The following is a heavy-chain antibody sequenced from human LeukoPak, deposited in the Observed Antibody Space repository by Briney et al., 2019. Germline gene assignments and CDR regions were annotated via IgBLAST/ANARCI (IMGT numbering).Heavy chain of an antibody. V-gene: IGHV4-38-2*02. CDR2: MFHTGNS. Sequence: SETRSLTCTVVGYSINNGYYWGWIRQAPGKGLEWIGSMFHTGNSYYNPSLKRRVTIAIDTSKNQFSLKLSSVTAADTAVYYCAREWNYYAFEIWGQGTMVSVSS. CDR1: GYSINNGYY. CDR3: AREWNYYAFEI. J-gene: IGHJ3*02. D-gene: IGHD1-7*01.